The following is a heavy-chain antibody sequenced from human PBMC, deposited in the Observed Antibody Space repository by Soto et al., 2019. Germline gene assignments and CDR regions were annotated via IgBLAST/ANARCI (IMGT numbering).Heavy chain of an antibody. V-gene: IGHV1-46*01. Sequence: ASVKVSCKASGYTFTSYYMHWVRQAPGQGLEWMGIINPSGGSTSYAQKFQGRVTMTRDTSTSTVYMELSSLRSEDTAVYYCARLSDQDYSSSLAQVDYWGQGTLVTVSS. CDR2: INPSGGST. CDR1: GYTFTSYY. D-gene: IGHD6-6*01. CDR3: ARLSDQDYSSSLAQVDY. J-gene: IGHJ4*02.